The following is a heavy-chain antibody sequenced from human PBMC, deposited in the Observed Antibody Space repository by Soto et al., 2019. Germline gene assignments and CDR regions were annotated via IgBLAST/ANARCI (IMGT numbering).Heavy chain of an antibody. V-gene: IGHV1-69*01. CDR2: IIPIFGTA. Sequence: QVQLVQSGAEVKKPGSSVKVSCKASGGTFSSYAISWVRQAPGQGLEWMGGIIPIFGTANYAQKFQGRVTITADESTSTAYMELSSLRSEDTAVYYCARYQNENPAAMRYYYYYGMDVWGQGTTVTVPS. CDR1: GGTFSSYA. CDR3: ARYQNENPAAMRYYYYYGMDV. D-gene: IGHD2-2*01. J-gene: IGHJ6*02.